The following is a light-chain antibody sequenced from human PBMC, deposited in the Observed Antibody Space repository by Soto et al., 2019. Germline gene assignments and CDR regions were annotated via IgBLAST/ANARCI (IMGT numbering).Light chain of an antibody. Sequence: EIVLTQSPGTLSLSPGERATLSCRASQTVSNTYLAWYQQKPGQAPRLLIYGASSRATGIPDRFSGSGSGTDFTLTISRLEPDDFAVYYCQQFRGLWTFGPGTKVQIK. V-gene: IGKV3-20*01. CDR3: QQFRGLWT. CDR2: GAS. J-gene: IGKJ1*01. CDR1: QTVSNTY.